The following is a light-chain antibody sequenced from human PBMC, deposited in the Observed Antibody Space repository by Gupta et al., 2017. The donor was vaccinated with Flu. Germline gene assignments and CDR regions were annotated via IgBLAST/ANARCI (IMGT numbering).Light chain of an antibody. Sequence: EIVLTQSPATLSLSPGERATLSCRASQSVGTYLAWYQQKPGQTPRLLIYDASNRDTVIPARFSGSGFGTDFTLTNSSREQEDFAGYYYQKHSNWAPYTFGQGTRMDI. J-gene: IGKJ2*01. CDR3: QKHSNWAPYT. V-gene: IGKV3-11*01. CDR1: QSVGTY. CDR2: DAS.